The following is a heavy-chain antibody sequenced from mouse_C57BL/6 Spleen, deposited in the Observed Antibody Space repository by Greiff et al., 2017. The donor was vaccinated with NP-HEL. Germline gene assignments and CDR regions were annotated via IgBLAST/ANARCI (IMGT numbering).Heavy chain of an antibody. CDR1: GFTFSSYA. D-gene: IGHD2-4*01. CDR2: ISSGGDYI. V-gene: IGHV5-9-1*02. Sequence: EVQRVESGEGLVKPGGSLKLSCAASGFTFSSYAMSWVRQTPEKRLEWVAYISSGGDYIYYADTVKGRFTISRDNARNTLYLQMSSLKSEDTAMYYCTREYDYDGVYYAMDYWGQGTSVTVSS. J-gene: IGHJ4*01. CDR3: TREYDYDGVYYAMDY.